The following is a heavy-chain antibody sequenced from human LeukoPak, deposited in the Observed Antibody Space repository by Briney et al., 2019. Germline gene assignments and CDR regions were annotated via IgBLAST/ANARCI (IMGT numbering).Heavy chain of an antibody. V-gene: IGHV5-51*01. CDR3: ARRIAAAGADGLDV. J-gene: IGHJ6*02. CDR1: GKSFTTPW. CDR2: IYPGDSDT. D-gene: IGHD6-13*01. Sequence: GESLRFSCRGSGKSFTTPWIAGGRQMPGKGLEWMGIIYPGDSDTTYSPSFQGQVTISADKSISTAYLQWSSLRASDAAMYYCARRIAAAGADGLDVWGQGTTVTVSS.